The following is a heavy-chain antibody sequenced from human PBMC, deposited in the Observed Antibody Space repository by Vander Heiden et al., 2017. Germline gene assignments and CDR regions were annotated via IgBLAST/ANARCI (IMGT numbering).Heavy chain of an antibody. D-gene: IGHD1-26*01. J-gene: IGHJ4*02. CDR3: ARESGSGSYFD. V-gene: IGHV1-2*02. CDR2: INPNSGGT. Sequence: QVQLVQSGAEVKKPGASVKVSCKASGYTFTAHYIHWGRQAPGQALEWMGWINPNSGGTNYAQRFQGRVTMTRDTSISTAYMELSRLRSDDTAVYYCARESGSGSYFDWGQGTLVNVSS. CDR1: GYTFTAHY.